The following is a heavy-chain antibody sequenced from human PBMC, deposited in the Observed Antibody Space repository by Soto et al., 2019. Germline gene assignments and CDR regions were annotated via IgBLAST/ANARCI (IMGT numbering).Heavy chain of an antibody. CDR2: ISSSGSTI. Sequence: EVQLVESGGGLVQPGGSLRLSCAASGFTFSSYEMNWVRQAPGKGLEWVSYISSSGSTIYYADSVKGRFTISRDNAKNSRYLQMNSLRAEDTAVYYCARGIRLAAGTYYFDYWGQGTLVTVSS. CDR1: GFTFSSYE. CDR3: ARGIRLAAGTYYFDY. V-gene: IGHV3-48*03. D-gene: IGHD6-13*01. J-gene: IGHJ4*02.